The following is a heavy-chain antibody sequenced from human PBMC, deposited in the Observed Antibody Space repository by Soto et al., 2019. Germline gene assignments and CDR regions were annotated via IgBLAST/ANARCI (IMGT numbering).Heavy chain of an antibody. V-gene: IGHV3-21*06. Sequence: EVQLVESGGGLVKPGGSLRLSCAASGFTFSSYSMNWVRQAPGKGLEWVSSISSSSSYIYYADSVKGRFTISRDNAKSALYLQMNSLRAEDPAGHYCARSYGYRGYDYEKDYYYYYMVLWGKWTTVTVSS. CDR2: ISSSSSYI. J-gene: IGHJ6*03. CDR1: GFTFSSYS. CDR3: ARSYGYRGYDYEKDYYYYYMVL. D-gene: IGHD5-12*01.